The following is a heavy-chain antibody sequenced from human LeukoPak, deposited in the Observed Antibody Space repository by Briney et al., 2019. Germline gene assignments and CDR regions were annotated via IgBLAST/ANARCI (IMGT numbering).Heavy chain of an antibody. V-gene: IGHV4-39*01. J-gene: IGHJ4*02. CDR2: VYYSGSA. CDR3: ASYLVAAAGLPEGYYFDY. CDR1: GDSLRSGSYF. D-gene: IGHD6-13*01. Sequence: KPSETLSLTCTVSGDSLRSGSYFWGWIRQPPGQGLEWIGSVYYSGSAHYNPSLKSRVTISVDTSKNQFSLKLSSVTAADTAVYYCASYLVAAAGLPEGYYFDYWGQGTLVTVSS.